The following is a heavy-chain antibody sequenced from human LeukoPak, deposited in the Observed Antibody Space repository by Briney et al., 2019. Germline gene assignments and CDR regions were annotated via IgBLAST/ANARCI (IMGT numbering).Heavy chain of an antibody. D-gene: IGHD6-19*01. Sequence: SETLSLTCTISGGSVGSYYWAWIRQPPGKGLEWIGYIYYTGSTNYNPSLKSRVTISVDTSKNQFSLKLSSVTAADTAVYYCARHKTGSGGWHLFDYWGQGTLVTVSS. CDR3: ARHKTGSGGWHLFDY. CDR1: GGSVGSYY. V-gene: IGHV4-59*08. J-gene: IGHJ4*02. CDR2: IYYTGST.